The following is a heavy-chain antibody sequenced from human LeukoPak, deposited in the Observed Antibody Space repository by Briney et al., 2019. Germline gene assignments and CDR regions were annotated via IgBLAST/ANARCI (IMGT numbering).Heavy chain of an antibody. CDR3: ATRKRGQWLVRGPFDY. V-gene: IGHV6-1*01. CDR2: TYYRSKWYN. Sequence: SQTLSLTYAISGDSVSSNSAASNWIRQSPSRGLEWLGRTYYRSKWYNDYAISVKSRITINPDTSKNQFSLKLSSVTAADTAVYYCATRKRGQWLVRGPFDYWGQGTLVTVSS. J-gene: IGHJ4*02. D-gene: IGHD6-19*01. CDR1: GDSVSSNSAA.